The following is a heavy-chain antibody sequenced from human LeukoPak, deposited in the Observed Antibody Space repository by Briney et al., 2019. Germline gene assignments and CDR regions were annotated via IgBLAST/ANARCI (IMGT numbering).Heavy chain of an antibody. Sequence: GGSLRLSCAASGFTFSSNAMGWVRQAPGKGLVWVSRINSDGSSPSYADSVKGRFTISRDNSKNTLYLQMNNLSAEDTAVYYCARETSGSFPYWGQGTLVTVSS. CDR2: INSDGSSP. V-gene: IGHV3-74*01. D-gene: IGHD2-15*01. CDR3: ARETSGSFPY. CDR1: GFTFSSNA. J-gene: IGHJ4*02.